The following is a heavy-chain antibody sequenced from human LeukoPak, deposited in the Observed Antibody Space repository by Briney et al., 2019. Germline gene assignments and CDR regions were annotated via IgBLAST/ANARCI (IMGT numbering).Heavy chain of an antibody. CDR3: AERGVVIRVILVGFHKEAYYFDS. Sequence: GGSLRLSCAVSGIALSNYGMSWVRQAPGKGLEWVAGISDSGGRTNYADSVKGRFTISRDNPKNTLYLQMNSLRAEDTAVYFCAERGVVIRVILVGFHKEAYYFDSWGQGALVTVSS. J-gene: IGHJ4*02. CDR2: ISDSGGRT. CDR1: GIALSNYG. D-gene: IGHD3-22*01. V-gene: IGHV3-23*01.